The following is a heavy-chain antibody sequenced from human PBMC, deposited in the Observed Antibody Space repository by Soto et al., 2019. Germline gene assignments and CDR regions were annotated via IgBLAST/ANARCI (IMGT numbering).Heavy chain of an antibody. J-gene: IGHJ1*01. CDR2: INSDGSST. Sequence: EVQLVESGGGLVQPGGSLRLSCAASGFTFSSYWMHWVRQAPGKGLVWVSRINSDGSSTSYAASVKGRFTISRDNAKNTLYLQMNSLRAEDTAVYYCARVPDPVVVTAIDGAEYFQHWGQGTLVTVSS. V-gene: IGHV3-74*01. CDR1: GFTFSSYW. CDR3: ARVPDPVVVTAIDGAEYFQH. D-gene: IGHD2-21*02.